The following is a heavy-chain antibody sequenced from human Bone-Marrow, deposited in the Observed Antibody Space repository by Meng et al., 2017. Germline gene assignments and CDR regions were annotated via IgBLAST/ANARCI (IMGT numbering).Heavy chain of an antibody. Sequence: GESLKISCAASGFTFSSYWMSWVRQAPGKGLEWVANIKQDGSEKYYVGSLKGRFTISRDNAKNSLYLEMNSLRAEDTAVYYCARGRRRPGDVDIWGPGTMVTVSS. CDR1: GFTFSSYW. V-gene: IGHV3-7*01. CDR3: ARGRRRPGDVDI. CDR2: IKQDGSEK. D-gene: IGHD2-21*01. J-gene: IGHJ3*02.